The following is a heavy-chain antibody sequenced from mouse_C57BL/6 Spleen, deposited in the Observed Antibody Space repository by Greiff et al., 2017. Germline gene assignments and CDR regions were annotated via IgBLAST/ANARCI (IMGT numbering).Heavy chain of an antibody. CDR3: DYGSSYGYFDV. CDR2: IYPGDGDT. Sequence: LVESGPELVKPGASVKISCKASGYAFSSSWMNWVKQRPGKGLEWIGRIYPGDGDTNYNGKFKGKATLTADKSSSTAYMQLSSLTSEDSAVYFCDYGSSYGYFDVWGTGTTVTVSS. V-gene: IGHV1-82*01. CDR1: GYAFSSSW. J-gene: IGHJ1*03. D-gene: IGHD1-1*01.